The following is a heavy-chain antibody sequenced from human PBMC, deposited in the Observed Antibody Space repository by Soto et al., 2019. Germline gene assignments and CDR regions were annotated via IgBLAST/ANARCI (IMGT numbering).Heavy chain of an antibody. V-gene: IGHV3-33*01. CDR2: IWYDGSNK. CDR3: ARDGSYGSGSYYWLPLDY. D-gene: IGHD3-10*01. Sequence: GGSLRLSCAASGFTFSSYGMHWVRQAPGKGLEWVAVIWYDGSNKYYADSVKGRFTISRDNSKNTLYLQMNSLRAEDTAVYYCARDGSYGSGSYYWLPLDYWGQGTLVTVSS. J-gene: IGHJ4*02. CDR1: GFTFSSYG.